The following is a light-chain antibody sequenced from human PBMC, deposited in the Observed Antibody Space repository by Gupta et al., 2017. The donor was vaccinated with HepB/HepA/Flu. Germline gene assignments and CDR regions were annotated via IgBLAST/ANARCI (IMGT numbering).Light chain of an antibody. J-gene: IGKJ4*01. CDR1: QSVSSN. Sequence: EIVMTQSPATLSVSPGERATLSCRASQSVSSNLAWYQQKPGQAPRLLIYGASTRATGIPARFSGSGSGTEFTLTISSLQSEDFAVYYCQQYYNWPYTFGAGTKVEIK. CDR3: QQYYNWPYT. V-gene: IGKV3-15*01. CDR2: GAS.